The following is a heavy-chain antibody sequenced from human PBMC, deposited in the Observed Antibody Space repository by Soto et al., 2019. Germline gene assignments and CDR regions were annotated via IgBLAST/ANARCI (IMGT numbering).Heavy chain of an antibody. CDR1: GFTFNNYA. D-gene: IGHD2-2*01. CDR3: AKLGSSSWSPHYYFDY. V-gene: IGHV3-23*01. Sequence: EVQLLESGGGLVQPGGSLRLSCAASGFTFNNYAMGWVRQAPGKGLEWVSAITASGDDTYYIDSVKGRLTISRDNSKSTWYLQMNSLRAEDTAIYYCAKLGSSSWSPHYYFDYWGQGTLVTVSS. CDR2: ITASGDDT. J-gene: IGHJ4*02.